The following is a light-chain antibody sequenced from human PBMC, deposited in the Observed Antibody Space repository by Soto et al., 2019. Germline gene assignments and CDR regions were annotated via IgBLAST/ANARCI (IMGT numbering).Light chain of an antibody. Sequence: EIVMTQSPATLSVSPGERVTLSCRASQSVSSNLAWYQQKPGQAPRLLIYGESTRATGIPARFSGSGSGTEFTLTISSLQSEDFAVYYCQQYNNWPPFTFGPGTKVDIK. CDR2: GES. V-gene: IGKV3-15*01. CDR3: QQYNNWPPFT. J-gene: IGKJ3*01. CDR1: QSVSSN.